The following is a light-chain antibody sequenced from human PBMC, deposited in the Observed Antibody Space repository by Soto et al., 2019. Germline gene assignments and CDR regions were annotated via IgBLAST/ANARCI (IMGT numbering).Light chain of an antibody. CDR3: MQALQTPWYT. CDR2: LGS. Sequence: DIVMTQSPLSLPVTPGEPASISCRSSQSLLHSNGYNYLDWYLQKPGQSPQLLIYLGSNRASGVPDRFSGSGSGTDFTLNISSVEAEDVGVYYCMQALQTPWYTLGQGTKLQIQ. J-gene: IGKJ2*01. CDR1: QSLLHSNGYNY. V-gene: IGKV2-28*01.